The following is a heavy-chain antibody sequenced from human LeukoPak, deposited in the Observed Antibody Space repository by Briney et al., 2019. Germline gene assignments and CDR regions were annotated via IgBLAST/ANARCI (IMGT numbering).Heavy chain of an antibody. V-gene: IGHV3-11*01. CDR1: GFTFSDYY. CDR2: ISSSGSTI. Sequence: GGSLRLSCAASGFTFSDYYMGWIRQAPGKGLEWVSYISSSGSTIYYADSVKGRFTISRDNAKNSLYLQMNSLRAEDTAVYYCAREGAVYSSSSYLSDAFDIWGQGTMVTVSS. D-gene: IGHD6-6*01. CDR3: AREGAVYSSSSYLSDAFDI. J-gene: IGHJ3*02.